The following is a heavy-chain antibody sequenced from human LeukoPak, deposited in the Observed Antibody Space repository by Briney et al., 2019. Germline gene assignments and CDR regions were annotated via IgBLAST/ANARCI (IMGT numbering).Heavy chain of an antibody. Sequence: GGSLRLSCAASGFTFSYAWMNWVRQDPGKGLEWVGRIKSKTDGGTTDYAAPVKGRFTISRDDSKNTLYLQMNSLKTEDTAVYYCTLDRDFWSGYPYWGQGTLVTVSS. V-gene: IGHV3-15*07. CDR3: TLDRDFWSGYPY. J-gene: IGHJ4*02. CDR2: IKSKTDGGTT. CDR1: GFTFSYAW. D-gene: IGHD3-3*01.